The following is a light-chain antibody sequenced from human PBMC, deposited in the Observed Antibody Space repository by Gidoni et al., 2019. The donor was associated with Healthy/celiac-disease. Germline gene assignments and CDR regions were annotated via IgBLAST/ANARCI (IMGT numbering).Light chain of an antibody. CDR2: QDS. CDR1: NLGAKY. CDR3: QAWDSSTPVV. Sequence: SYELTPPPSVSVSQGQTASITCSGDNLGAKYACWYQQKPGQSPLLVIYQDSTRPSGIPERFSGSNSGNTATLTISGTQAMDEADYYCQAWDSSTPVVFGGGTKLTVL. J-gene: IGLJ2*01. V-gene: IGLV3-1*01.